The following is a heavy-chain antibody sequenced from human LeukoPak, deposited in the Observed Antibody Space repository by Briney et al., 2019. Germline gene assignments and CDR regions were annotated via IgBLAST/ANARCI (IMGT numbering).Heavy chain of an antibody. CDR2: ISGSGDTT. D-gene: IGHD3-10*01. CDR3: AKYISGSYDWFDP. J-gene: IGHJ5*02. V-gene: IGHV3-23*01. Sequence: ETLSLTCAVYGGSFSGYYWSWIRQPPGKGLEWVSAISGSGDTTHYADSVKGRFTTSRDNSKNTLYLQMNSLRADDTAVYYCAKYISGSYDWFDPRGQGTHVTVSS. CDR1: GGSFSGYY.